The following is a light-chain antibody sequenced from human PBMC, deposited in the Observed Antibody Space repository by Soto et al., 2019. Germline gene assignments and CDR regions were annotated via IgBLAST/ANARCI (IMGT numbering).Light chain of an antibody. CDR2: DAS. V-gene: IGKV1-5*01. CDR3: QQYDSYPFT. CDR1: QSISSW. Sequence: DIQMTQSPSTLSASVGDRVTITCRASQSISSWLAWYHQKPGKAPKLLIYDASSLESGVPSRFSGSGSGTDFTLTISSLQPDDFATYYCQQYDSYPFTFGQGTRLDFK. J-gene: IGKJ5*01.